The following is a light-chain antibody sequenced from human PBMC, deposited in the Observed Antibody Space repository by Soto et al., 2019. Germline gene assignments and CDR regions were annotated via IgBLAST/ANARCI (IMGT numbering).Light chain of an antibody. CDR3: QQYSSNLYT. V-gene: IGKV1-5*01. Sequence: EIQMTQSPSTLSASVGDRVTITCRASQSISTHLAWYQQKPGKAPEVLIYDASTLESGVPSRFSGSGSGTKFTLTISSLQPADFATYYCQQYSSNLYTFGKGTKLEIK. J-gene: IGKJ2*01. CDR2: DAS. CDR1: QSISTH.